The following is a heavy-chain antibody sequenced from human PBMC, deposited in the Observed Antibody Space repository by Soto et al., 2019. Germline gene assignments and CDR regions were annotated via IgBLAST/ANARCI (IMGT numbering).Heavy chain of an antibody. CDR1: GYTFTSYG. D-gene: IGHD3-3*01. CDR3: ARFPSTTIFGVASPGRAYFDY. Sequence: QVQLVQSGAEVKKPGASVKVSCKASGYTFTSYGISWVRQAPGQGLEWMGWISAYNGNTNYAQKLQGRVTMTTDTSTSTAYMELRSLRSDDTAVYYCARFPSTTIFGVASPGRAYFDYWGQGTLVTVSS. J-gene: IGHJ4*02. V-gene: IGHV1-18*01. CDR2: ISAYNGNT.